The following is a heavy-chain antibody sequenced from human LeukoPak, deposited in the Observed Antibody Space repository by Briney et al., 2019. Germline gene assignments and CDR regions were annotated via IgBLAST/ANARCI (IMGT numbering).Heavy chain of an antibody. CDR3: ARHWKGSGSYYNVKSPGYNYGMDV. J-gene: IGHJ6*04. D-gene: IGHD3-10*01. CDR1: GNTFTSYW. Sequence: ESLKISCKGSGNTFTSYWTGWGRQMPGKGLEGLGIIYPGDSATGYSTSFKGQVTISADKYISTAYLQWSSLKASDSAMYYCARHWKGSGSYYNVKSPGYNYGMDVWGKGTTVTVSS. CDR2: IYPGDSAT. V-gene: IGHV5-51*01.